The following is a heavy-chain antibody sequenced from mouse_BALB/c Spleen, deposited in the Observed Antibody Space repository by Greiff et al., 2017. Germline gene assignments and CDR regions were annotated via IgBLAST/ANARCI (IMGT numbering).Heavy chain of an antibody. J-gene: IGHJ3*01. V-gene: IGHV3-6*02. D-gene: IGHD2-4*01. Sequence: EVQLQQSGPGLVKPSQSLSLTCSVTGYSITSGYYWNWIRQFPGNKLEWMGYISYDGSNNYNPSLKNRISITRDTSQNQFFLKLNSVTTEDTATYNCAGGDYAGFAYWGQGTLVTVSA. CDR2: ISYDGSN. CDR1: GYSITSGYY. CDR3: AGGDYAGFAY.